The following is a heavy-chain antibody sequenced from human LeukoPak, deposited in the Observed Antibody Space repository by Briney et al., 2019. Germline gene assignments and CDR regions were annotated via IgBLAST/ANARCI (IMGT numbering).Heavy chain of an antibody. V-gene: IGHV1-2*02. CDR3: TRDREGGSGWFDP. J-gene: IGHJ5*02. CDR2: INPNNGAT. CDR1: GYTFTDYY. Sequence: ASVMVSCKASGYTFTDYYMHWVRQAPGQGLEWMGWINPNNGATNYEQKFQGRVTMTRDTSISTAYMELTRLRSDDTAVYYCTRDREGGSGWFDPWGQGTLVTVSS. D-gene: IGHD3-16*01.